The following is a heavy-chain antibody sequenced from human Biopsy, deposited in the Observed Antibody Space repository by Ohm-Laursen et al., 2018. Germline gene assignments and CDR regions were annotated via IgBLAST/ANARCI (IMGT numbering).Heavy chain of an antibody. J-gene: IGHJ6*02. D-gene: IGHD1-26*01. CDR1: GFTFSTYG. Sequence: GSLRLSCAASGFTFSTYGMNWVRQAPGKGLEWVSHISRSSSTIYYADSVKGRFTISRDNAKNSLYLQMNSLRAEDTGVYYCARDPIVGSKADGMDVWGQGTTVTVSS. V-gene: IGHV3-48*01. CDR2: ISRSSSTI. CDR3: ARDPIVGSKADGMDV.